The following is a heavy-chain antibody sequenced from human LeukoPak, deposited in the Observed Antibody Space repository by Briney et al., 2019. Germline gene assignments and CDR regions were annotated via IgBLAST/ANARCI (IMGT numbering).Heavy chain of an antibody. J-gene: IGHJ4*02. V-gene: IGHV4-39*01. Sequence: SETLSLTCTVSGGSISSSSYYWGWIRQPPGKGLEWIGSIYYSGSTYYNPSLKSRVTISVDTSKNQFSLKLSSVTAADTAVYYCARVGRDRSPYSYYYDSSGYSVLSYWGQGTLVTVSS. CDR3: ARVGRDRSPYSYYYDSSGYSVLSY. D-gene: IGHD3-22*01. CDR1: GGSISSSSYY. CDR2: IYYSGST.